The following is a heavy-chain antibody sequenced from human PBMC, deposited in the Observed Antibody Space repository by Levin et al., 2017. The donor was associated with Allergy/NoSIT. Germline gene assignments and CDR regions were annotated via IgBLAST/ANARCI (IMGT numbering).Heavy chain of an antibody. CDR3: ASFGFAYGYTY. CDR2: INHSGST. Sequence: SETLSLTCAVYGGSFSGYYWSWIRQPPGKGLEWIGEINHSGSTNYNPSLKSRVTISVDTSKNQFSLKLTSVTAADTAVYYCASFGFAYGYTYWGQGTLVTVSS. D-gene: IGHD5-12*01. CDR1: GGSFSGYY. J-gene: IGHJ4*02. V-gene: IGHV4-34*01.